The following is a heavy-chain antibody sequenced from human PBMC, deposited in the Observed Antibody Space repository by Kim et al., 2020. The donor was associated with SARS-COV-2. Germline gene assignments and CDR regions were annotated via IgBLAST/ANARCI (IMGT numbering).Heavy chain of an antibody. J-gene: IGHJ5*02. V-gene: IGHV4-39*01. D-gene: IGHD3-22*01. CDR3: ARHWNYYDSSGSSINWFDP. Sequence: SRVTISVDTSKNQFSLKLSSVTAADTAVYYCARHWNYYDSSGSSINWFDPWGQGTLVTVSS.